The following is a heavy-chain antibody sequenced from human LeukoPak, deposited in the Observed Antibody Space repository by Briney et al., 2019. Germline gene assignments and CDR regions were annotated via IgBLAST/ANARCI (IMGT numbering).Heavy chain of an antibody. J-gene: IGHJ4*02. CDR2: IYYSGST. Sequence: SETLSLTFTVSGGSLSSYSYYWGRIRPPPGKGLEGVGMIYYSGSTYYNQSLKSRVTISVDTSKNQFSLRLSSVTAADTAVYYCARHRYYYDSSGSNTGYYFDYWGQGTLVTVSS. CDR3: ARHRYYYDSSGSNTGYYFDY. CDR1: GGSLSSYSYY. D-gene: IGHD3-22*01. V-gene: IGHV4-39*01.